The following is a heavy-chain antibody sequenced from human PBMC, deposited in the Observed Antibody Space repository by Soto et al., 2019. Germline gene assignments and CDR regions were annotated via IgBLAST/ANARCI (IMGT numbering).Heavy chain of an antibody. V-gene: IGHV3-23*01. D-gene: IGHD4-4*01. CDR3: AKEETVISHYYYYYGMDV. CDR1: GFTFSSYA. J-gene: IGHJ6*02. CDR2: ISGTGGIT. Sequence: EVQLLESGGGLVQPGGSLRLSCAASGFTFSSYAMNWVRQAPGKGVEWVSVISGTGGITYHADSVKGRFTISRDNSKNTLYLQMDSLRAEDTAVYSCAKEETVISHYYYYYGMDVWGQGTTVTVSS.